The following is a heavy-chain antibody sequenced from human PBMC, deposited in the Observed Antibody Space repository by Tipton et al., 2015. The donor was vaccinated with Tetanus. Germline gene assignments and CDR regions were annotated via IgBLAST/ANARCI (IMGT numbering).Heavy chain of an antibody. CDR1: GFTFDDYA. J-gene: IGHJ1*01. D-gene: IGHD4-17*01. CDR3: AKGDYGDYGAGGYFQH. Sequence: AASGFTFDDYAMHWVRQAPGKGLEWVSGISWNSGSIGYADSVKGRFTISRDNAKNSLYLQMNSLRAEDTALYYCAKGDYGDYGAGGYFQHWGQGTLVTVSS. V-gene: IGHV3-9*01. CDR2: ISWNSGSI.